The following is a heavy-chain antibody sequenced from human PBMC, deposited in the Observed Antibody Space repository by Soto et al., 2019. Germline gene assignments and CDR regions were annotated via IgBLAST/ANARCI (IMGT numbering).Heavy chain of an antibody. D-gene: IGHD3-3*01. CDR1: GYTFTSYG. CDR3: ARAERITIFGVVDYGMDV. Sequence: QVQLVQSGAEVKKPGASVKVSCKASGYTFTSYGISWVRQAPGQGLEWMGWISAYNGNTNYAQKLQGRVTMTTDTSTSTAYMELRSLRSDDTAVYYCARAERITIFGVVDYGMDVWGQGTTVTVSS. J-gene: IGHJ6*02. V-gene: IGHV1-18*01. CDR2: ISAYNGNT.